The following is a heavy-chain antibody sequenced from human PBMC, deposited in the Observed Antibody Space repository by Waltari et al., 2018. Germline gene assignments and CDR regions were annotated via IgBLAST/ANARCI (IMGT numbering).Heavy chain of an antibody. V-gene: IGHV4-38-2*01. CDR1: GYSISSGYY. Sequence: QVQLQESGPGLVKPSETLSLTCAVSGYSISSGYYWGWIRQPPGKGLEWIGSIYHSGSTDYNPSLKSRVTISVDTSKNQFSLKLSSVTAADTAVYYCARLEGYSYGWAVQWGQGTLVTVSS. J-gene: IGHJ4*02. D-gene: IGHD5-18*01. CDR2: IYHSGST. CDR3: ARLEGYSYGWAVQ.